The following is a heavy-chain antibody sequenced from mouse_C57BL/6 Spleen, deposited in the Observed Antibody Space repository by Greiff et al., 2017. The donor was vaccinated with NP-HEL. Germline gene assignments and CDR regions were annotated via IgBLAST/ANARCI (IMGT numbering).Heavy chain of an antibody. J-gene: IGHJ2*01. CDR1: GFTFSSYG. Sequence: EVQLVESGGDLVKPGGSLKLSCAASGFTFSSYGMSWVRQTPDKRLEWVATISSGGSYTYYPDSVKGRFTISRDNAKNTLYLQMSSLKSEDTAMYYCARQTGSSYDYFDYWGQGTTLTVSS. V-gene: IGHV5-6*01. D-gene: IGHD1-1*01. CDR2: ISSGGSYT. CDR3: ARQTGSSYDYFDY.